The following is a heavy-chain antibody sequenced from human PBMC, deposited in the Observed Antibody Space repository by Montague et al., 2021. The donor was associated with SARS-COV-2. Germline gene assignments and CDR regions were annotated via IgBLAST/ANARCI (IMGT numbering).Heavy chain of an antibody. J-gene: IGHJ3*02. V-gene: IGHV5-51*07. D-gene: IGHD3-22*01. CDR1: GYSFTSYW. Sequence: QSGAEVKEPGESLKISCKGSGYSFTSYWIGWVHQMPGKGLEWMGIIYLGDSDTRYSPSFQGQVTISADKSISTAYLQWSSLKASDTAIYYCARVTDYYYDTSGYWDAFDIWGQGTMVTVSS. CDR3: ARVTDYYYDTSGYWDAFDI. CDR2: IYLGDSDT.